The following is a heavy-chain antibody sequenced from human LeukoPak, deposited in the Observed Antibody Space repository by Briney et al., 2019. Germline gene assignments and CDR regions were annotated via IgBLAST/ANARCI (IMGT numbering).Heavy chain of an antibody. V-gene: IGHV1-18*01. Sequence: ASVKVSCKASGYTFTKYGISWVRQAPGQGLEWMGWISAYNGDIKYAQRGKGRVTMTTDTSTSTVYMELRSLRSDDTAVYYCARESGSDAFDIWGQGTMVTVSS. CDR2: ISAYNGDI. J-gene: IGHJ3*02. CDR3: ARESGSDAFDI. CDR1: GYTFTKYG.